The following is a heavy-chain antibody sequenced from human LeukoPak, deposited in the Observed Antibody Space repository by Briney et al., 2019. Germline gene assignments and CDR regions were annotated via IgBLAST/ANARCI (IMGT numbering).Heavy chain of an antibody. Sequence: ASVEVSCKASGYSFTSNVISWVRQAPGQGLEWMGWISAYNGNTNYAQKLQGRVTMTTDTSTSTAYMELRSLRSDDTAVYYCARFGLGKHIEVAGIPFDIWGQGTMVTVSS. CDR2: ISAYNGNT. D-gene: IGHD6-19*01. V-gene: IGHV1-18*01. J-gene: IGHJ3*02. CDR1: GYSFTSNV. CDR3: ARFGLGKHIEVAGIPFDI.